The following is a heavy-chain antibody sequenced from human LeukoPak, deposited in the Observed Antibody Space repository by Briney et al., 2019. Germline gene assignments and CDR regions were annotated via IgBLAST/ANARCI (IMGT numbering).Heavy chain of an antibody. J-gene: IGHJ6*02. CDR3: ARFTYYDFWSGYLAFSRYGMDV. V-gene: IGHV3-53*01. CDR2: IYSGGST. D-gene: IGHD3-3*01. Sequence: GGSLRLSCAASGFTVSSNYMSWVRQAPGKGLGWVSVIYSGGSTYYADSVKGRFTISRDNSKNTLYLQMNSLRAEDTAVYYCARFTYYDFWSGYLAFSRYGMDVWGQGTTVTVSS. CDR1: GFTVSSNY.